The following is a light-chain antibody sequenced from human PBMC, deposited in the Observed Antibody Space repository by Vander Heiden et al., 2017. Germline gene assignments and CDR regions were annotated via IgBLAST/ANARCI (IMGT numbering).Light chain of an antibody. CDR1: QSVSSN. J-gene: IGKJ4*01. Sequence: EIVMTQSPATLSVSPGERATLSCRASQSVSSNLAWYHQKPGQAPRLLIYGASTRATGIPARFSGSGSGTEFTLTISSLQSEDFAVYYCQQYNNWPLTFGGGTKAEIK. CDR2: GAS. V-gene: IGKV3-15*01. CDR3: QQYNNWPLT.